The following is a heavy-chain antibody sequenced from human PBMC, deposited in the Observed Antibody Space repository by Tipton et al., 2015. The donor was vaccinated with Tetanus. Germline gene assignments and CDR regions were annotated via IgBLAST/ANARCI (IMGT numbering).Heavy chain of an antibody. D-gene: IGHD1-26*01. CDR1: GFTFSSYA. CDR2: ISGSGGST. V-gene: IGHV3-23*01. J-gene: IGHJ4*02. CDR3: AKGGGWELFGLIDY. Sequence: SLRLSCAASGFTFSSYAMSWVRQAPGKGLEWVSAISGSGGSTYYADSVKGRFTISRDNSKNTLYRQMNSLRAEDTAVYYWAKGGGWELFGLIDYWGQGTLVTVSS.